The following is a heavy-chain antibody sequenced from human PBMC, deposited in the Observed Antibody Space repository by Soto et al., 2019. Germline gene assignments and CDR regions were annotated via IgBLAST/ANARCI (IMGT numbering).Heavy chain of an antibody. D-gene: IGHD3-10*01. CDR1: GGTFSSYA. Sequence: GASVKVSCKASGGTFSSYAISWVRQAPGQGLEWMGGIIPIFGTANYAQKFQGRVTITADESTSTAYMELSSLRSEDTAVYYCTTQGFGNLHGLVDVWGQGTTVTVSS. CDR2: IIPIFGTA. J-gene: IGHJ6*02. V-gene: IGHV1-69*13. CDR3: TTQGFGNLHGLVDV.